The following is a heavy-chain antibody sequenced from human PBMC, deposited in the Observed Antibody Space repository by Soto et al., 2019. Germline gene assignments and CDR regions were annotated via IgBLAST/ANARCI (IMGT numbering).Heavy chain of an antibody. V-gene: IGHV3-33*01. J-gene: IGHJ4*02. CDR3: ERDDEYDDNGLDY. Sequence: QVQLVESGGGVVQPGTSLRLSCAASGFSFSSYGMHWVRQAPGKGLEWVAVIVNDGGWKDYADSVRGRFTISRDNSRDTLFLEMNSLRVDDTAIYYCERDDEYDDNGLDYWGQGSLVTVSS. CDR1: GFSFSSYG. D-gene: IGHD1-1*01. CDR2: IVNDGGWK.